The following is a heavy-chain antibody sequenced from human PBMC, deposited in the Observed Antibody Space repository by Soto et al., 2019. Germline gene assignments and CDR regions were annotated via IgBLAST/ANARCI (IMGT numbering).Heavy chain of an antibody. J-gene: IGHJ6*02. Sequence: ASVKVSCKASGYTFTPYAIHWVRQAPGQRLEWMGWINDDNGDTNYAQQLQGRVSMTTDTSTSTAYMDLRSLRSDDTAVYYCARDQGITTFGVYSMYYYGMDVWGQGTTVTVSS. CDR1: GYTFTPYA. CDR3: ARDQGITTFGVYSMYYYGMDV. CDR2: INDDNGDT. D-gene: IGHD3-3*01. V-gene: IGHV1-18*01.